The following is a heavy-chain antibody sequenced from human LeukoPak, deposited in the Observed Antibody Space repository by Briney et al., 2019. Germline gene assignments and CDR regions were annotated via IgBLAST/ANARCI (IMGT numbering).Heavy chain of an antibody. Sequence: GGSLRLSCAASGFTFSSYAMNWVRQAPGKGLEWVSAISGSGGSTCYADSVKGRFTISRDNSKNTLYLQMNSLRAEDTAVYYCAKLPGIAVAATVGYWGQGTLVTVSS. CDR3: AKLPGIAVAATVGY. J-gene: IGHJ4*02. V-gene: IGHV3-23*01. D-gene: IGHD6-19*01. CDR1: GFTFSSYA. CDR2: ISGSGGST.